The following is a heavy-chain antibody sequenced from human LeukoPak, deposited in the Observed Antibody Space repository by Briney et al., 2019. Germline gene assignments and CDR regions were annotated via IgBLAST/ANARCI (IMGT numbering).Heavy chain of an antibody. D-gene: IGHD4-17*01. CDR3: ARGVATVTTNYFDY. CDR2: ISSSSSYI. J-gene: IGHJ4*02. CDR1: GFTFSSYS. Sequence: GGSLRLSCAASGFTFSSYSMNWVRQAPGKGLEWVSSISSSSSYIYYADSVKGRFTISRDNAKNSLYLQMNSLRAEDTAVYYCARGVATVTTNYFDYWGQGTLVTVSS. V-gene: IGHV3-21*01.